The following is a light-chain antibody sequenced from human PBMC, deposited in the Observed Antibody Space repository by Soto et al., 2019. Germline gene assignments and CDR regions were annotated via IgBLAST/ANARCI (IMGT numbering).Light chain of an antibody. J-gene: IGKJ5*01. V-gene: IGKV3D-20*02. CDR3: QQRSNWPPKIT. CDR2: GAS. Sequence: EIVLTQSPGTLSLSPGERATLSCRASESVSSNYIAWYQQKIGQAPRLLIYGASSRATGIPDRFSGSGSGTDFTLTISRLEPEDFAVYYCQQRSNWPPKITFGQGTRLEI. CDR1: ESVSSNY.